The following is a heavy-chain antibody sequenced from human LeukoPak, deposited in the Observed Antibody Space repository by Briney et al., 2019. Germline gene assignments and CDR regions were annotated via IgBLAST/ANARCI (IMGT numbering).Heavy chain of an antibody. CDR1: GLTFGNAW. D-gene: IGHD3-22*01. Sequence: GGSLRLSCAASGLTFGNAWIAWGRQAPGKGLEWVVRIISKTSGGTTDYAAPVKGRFTISRDYSISTMYLQMTSLKTEDTAQYYCTTYRYYYGSTGYSYFDFWGRGTLVTVSS. CDR2: IISKTSGGTT. J-gene: IGHJ4*02. V-gene: IGHV3-15*01. CDR3: TTYRYYYGSTGYSYFDF.